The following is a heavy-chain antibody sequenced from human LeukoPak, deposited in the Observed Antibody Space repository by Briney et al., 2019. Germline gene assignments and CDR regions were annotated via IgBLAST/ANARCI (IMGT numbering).Heavy chain of an antibody. V-gene: IGHV3-20*04. Sequence: GGSLRLSCAASGFTFDDYGMSWVRQAPGKGLEWVSGINWNGGSTGYADSVKGRFTISRDNSKNTLYLQMNSLRAEDTAVYYCAKDPEPTVITMIVVVRGYYFDYWGQGTLVTVSS. CDR2: INWNGGST. CDR3: AKDPEPTVITMIVVVRGYYFDY. J-gene: IGHJ4*02. CDR1: GFTFDDYG. D-gene: IGHD3-22*01.